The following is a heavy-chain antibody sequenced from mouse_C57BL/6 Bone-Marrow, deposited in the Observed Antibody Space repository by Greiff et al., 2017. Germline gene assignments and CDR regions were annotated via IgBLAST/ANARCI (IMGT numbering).Heavy chain of an antibody. CDR2: IDPSDSYT. V-gene: IGHV1-59*01. CDR3: ARAGVYYGSSLAWFAY. CDR1: GYTFTSYW. J-gene: IGHJ3*01. D-gene: IGHD1-1*01. Sequence: QVQLQRPGAELVRPGTSVKLSCKASGYTFTSYWMHWVKQRPGQGLEWIGVIDPSDSYTNYNQKFKGKATLTVDTSSSTAYMQLSSLTSEDSAVYYCARAGVYYGSSLAWFAYWGQGTLVTVSA.